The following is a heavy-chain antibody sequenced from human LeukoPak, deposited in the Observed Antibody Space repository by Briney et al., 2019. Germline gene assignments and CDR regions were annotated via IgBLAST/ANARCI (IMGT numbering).Heavy chain of an antibody. CDR2: FDPEDGET. D-gene: IGHD6-19*01. Sequence: ASVKVSCKVSGYTLTELSMHWVRQAPGKWLEWMGGFDPEDGETIYAQKFQGRVTMTEDTSTDTAYMELSSLRSEDTAVYYCATTPKYSSGWPFDYWGQGTLVTVSS. CDR3: ATTPKYSSGWPFDY. J-gene: IGHJ4*02. CDR1: GYTLTELS. V-gene: IGHV1-24*01.